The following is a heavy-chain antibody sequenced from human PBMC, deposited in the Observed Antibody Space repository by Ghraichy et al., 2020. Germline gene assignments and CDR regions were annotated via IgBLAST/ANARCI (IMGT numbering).Heavy chain of an antibody. CDR3: ARNIVVDYGMDV. J-gene: IGHJ6*02. CDR2: INPNSGAT. Sequence: ASVKVSCKASGYTFTVYYLNWVRQSPGQGLEWMGRINPNSGATDYAQRFQGRVTMTRDTSVTTVYMELSRLTSDDTAVYYCARNIVVDYGMDVWGQGTTVTVSS. CDR1: GYTFTVYY. V-gene: IGHV1-2*06. D-gene: IGHD2-2*01.